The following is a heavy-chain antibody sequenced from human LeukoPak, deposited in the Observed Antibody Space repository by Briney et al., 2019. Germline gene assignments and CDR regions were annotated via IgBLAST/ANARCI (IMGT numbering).Heavy chain of an antibody. CDR3: ANKLRGANNWFDP. D-gene: IGHD1-26*01. V-gene: IGHV1-2*02. CDR2: INPNSGGT. CDR1: GYTFTGYY. J-gene: IGHJ5*02. Sequence: GASVKVSCKAFGYTFTGYYMHWVRQAPGQGLEWMGWINPNSGGTNYAQKFQGRVTMTRDTSISTAYMELSRLRSDDTAVYYCANKLRGANNWFDPWGQGTLVTVSS.